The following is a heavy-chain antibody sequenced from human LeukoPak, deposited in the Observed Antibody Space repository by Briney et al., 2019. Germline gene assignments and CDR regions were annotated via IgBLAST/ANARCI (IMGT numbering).Heavy chain of an antibody. Sequence: SQTLSLTCAISGDSVSSNSAAWNWIRQSPSRGLEWLGRTYYRSKWYNDYVASVKSRITINTDTSKNQFSLHLNSVTPDDTAVYYCTRGYCSGTSCYAEFDPWGQGSLVTVSS. CDR3: TRGYCSGTSCYAEFDP. CDR1: GDSVSSNSAA. J-gene: IGHJ5*02. D-gene: IGHD2-15*01. V-gene: IGHV6-1*01. CDR2: TYYRSKWYN.